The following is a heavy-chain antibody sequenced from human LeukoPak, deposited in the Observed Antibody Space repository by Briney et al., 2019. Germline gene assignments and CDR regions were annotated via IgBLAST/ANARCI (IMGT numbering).Heavy chain of an antibody. CDR1: GGSFSGYH. J-gene: IGHJ6*03. D-gene: IGHD3-22*01. CDR2: VNPSGST. V-gene: IGHV4-34*01. Sequence: SETLSLTCAVYGGSFSGYHWTWIRQSPGKGLEWIGDVNPSGSTYYNPSLKSRLTISVDTSKNQFSLKLRSVTAADTAVYYCARGRHDITMIVVVMTSVSYYLDVWGKGTTVTVS. CDR3: ARGRHDITMIVVVMTSVSYYLDV.